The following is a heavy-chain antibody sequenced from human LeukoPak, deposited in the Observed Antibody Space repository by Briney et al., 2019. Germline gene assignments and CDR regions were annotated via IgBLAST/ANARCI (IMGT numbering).Heavy chain of an antibody. V-gene: IGHV3-9*01. CDR3: AKDSQVGATRYYFDY. CDR2: ISWNSGSI. Sequence: PGRSLRLSCAASRFTFDDYAMHWVRQAPGKGLEWVSGISWNSGSIGYADSVKGRFTISRDNAKNSLYLQMNSLRAEDTALYYCAKDSQVGATRYYFDYWGQGTLVTVSS. CDR1: RFTFDDYA. D-gene: IGHD1-26*01. J-gene: IGHJ4*02.